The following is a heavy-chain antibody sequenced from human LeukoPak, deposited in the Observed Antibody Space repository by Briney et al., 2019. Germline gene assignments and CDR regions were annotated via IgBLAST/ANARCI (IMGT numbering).Heavy chain of an antibody. CDR3: ARARSGWSLFYFDY. V-gene: IGHV4-39*07. D-gene: IGHD6-19*01. CDR2: IYYSGST. CDR1: GGSTSSSSYY. J-gene: IGHJ4*02. Sequence: SETLSLTCTVSGGSTSSSSYYWGWIRQPPGKGLEWIGSIYYSGSTYYNPSLKSRVTISVDTSKNQFSLKLSSVTAADTAVYYCARARSGWSLFYFDYWGQGTLVTVSS.